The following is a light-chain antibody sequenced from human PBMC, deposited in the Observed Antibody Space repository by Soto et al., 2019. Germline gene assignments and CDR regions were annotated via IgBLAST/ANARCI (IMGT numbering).Light chain of an antibody. J-gene: IGLJ3*02. CDR1: SSDIGSYNL. Sequence: QSALTQPASVSGSPGQSLTVSCTGTSSDIGSYNLVSWYQHHPGKAPKLMIYAVSKRPSGVSSRFSGSKSGNTASLTISGLQAEDEADYFCCSYAGSSTLLFGGGTKLTVL. CDR3: CSYAGSSTLL. CDR2: AVS. V-gene: IGLV2-23*02.